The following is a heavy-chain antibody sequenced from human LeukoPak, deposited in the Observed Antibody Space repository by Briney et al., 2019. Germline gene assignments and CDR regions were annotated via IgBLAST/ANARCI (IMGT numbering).Heavy chain of an antibody. Sequence: KSGGSLRLSCAASGFTFSNAWMSWVRQAPGKGLEWVGRIKSKTDGGTTDYAAPVKGRFTISRDDSKNTLYLQMNSLKTEDTAVYYCTIGRFWSGFSPYGMDVWGQGTTVTVSS. V-gene: IGHV3-15*01. J-gene: IGHJ6*02. CDR3: TIGRFWSGFSPYGMDV. CDR2: IKSKTDGGTT. D-gene: IGHD3-3*01. CDR1: GFTFSNAW.